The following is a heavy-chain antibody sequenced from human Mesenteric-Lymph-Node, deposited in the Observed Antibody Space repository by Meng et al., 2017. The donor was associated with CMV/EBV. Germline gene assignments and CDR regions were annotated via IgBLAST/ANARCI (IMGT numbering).Heavy chain of an antibody. CDR2: IKQDGSEK. CDR1: GFTFSSYW. V-gene: IGHV3-7*01. D-gene: IGHD3-10*01. J-gene: IGHJ5*02. Sequence: GESLKISCAASGFTFSSYWMSWVRQAPGKGLEWVANIKQDGSEKYYVDSVKGRFTTSRDNAKNSLYLQMNSLRVDDMAVYYCAAVGRRYYFGSGNEAWFDPWGQGTLVTVSS. CDR3: AAVGRRYYFGSGNEAWFDP.